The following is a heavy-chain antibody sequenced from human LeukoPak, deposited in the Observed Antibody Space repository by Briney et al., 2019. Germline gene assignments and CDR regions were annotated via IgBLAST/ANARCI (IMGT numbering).Heavy chain of an antibody. D-gene: IGHD1-1*01. CDR3: ARINTTGTTGAFDI. V-gene: IGHV1-2*02. CDR1: GYTFTGYY. Sequence: ASVKVSCKASGYTFTGYYMHWVRQAPGQGLEWMGWINPNSGGTNYAQKFQGRVTMTRDTSISTAYMELSRLRSDDTAVYYCARINTTGTTGAFDIWGQGTMVTVSS. CDR2: INPNSGGT. J-gene: IGHJ3*02.